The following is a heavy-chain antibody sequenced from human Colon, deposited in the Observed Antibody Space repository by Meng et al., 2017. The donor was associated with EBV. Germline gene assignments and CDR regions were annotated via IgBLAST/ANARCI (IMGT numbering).Heavy chain of an antibody. D-gene: IGHD4-17*01. CDR2: VYHDGST. V-gene: IGHV4-4*02. J-gene: IGHJ4*02. Sequence: VQLQWSGPGPGRPSGTLSRTCDVSGASITSDNDWWSWVRQPPAKALEWLGEVYHDGSTNYSPSVQSRVTISMYKSKNQFSLKLTSVNAADTAVYYCAREDDYGDYVAYWGQGILVTVSS. CDR1: GASITSDNDW. CDR3: AREDDYGDYVAY.